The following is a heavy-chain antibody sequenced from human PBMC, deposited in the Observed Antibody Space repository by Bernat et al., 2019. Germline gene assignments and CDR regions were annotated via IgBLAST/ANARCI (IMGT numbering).Heavy chain of an antibody. CDR3: AFDIGPTDPGWFDP. Sequence: QVQLVQSGAEVKKPGSSVKVSCKASGGTFSSYTISWVRQAPGQGLEWMGRIIPILGIANYAQKFQGRVTITADKSTSTAYMELSSLRVEDTAVYFCAFDIGPTDPGWFDPWGQGTLVTVSS. D-gene: IGHD3-9*01. CDR2: IIPILGIA. J-gene: IGHJ5*02. V-gene: IGHV1-69*02. CDR1: GGTFSSYT.